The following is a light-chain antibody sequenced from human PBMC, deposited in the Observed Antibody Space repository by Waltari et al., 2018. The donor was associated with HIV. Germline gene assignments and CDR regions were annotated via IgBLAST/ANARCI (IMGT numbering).Light chain of an antibody. CDR2: GAS. Sequence: EIVMTQSPATLSVSPGERATLSCRASQSLSNTNLAWYQQKPGQAPILLIHGASTRATGIPARFSGSGSGTEFTLTISSLQSEDSAIYYCQQYNNWPPTFGQGARLEIQ. V-gene: IGKV3-15*01. CDR1: QSLSNTN. CDR3: QQYNNWPPT. J-gene: IGKJ2*01.